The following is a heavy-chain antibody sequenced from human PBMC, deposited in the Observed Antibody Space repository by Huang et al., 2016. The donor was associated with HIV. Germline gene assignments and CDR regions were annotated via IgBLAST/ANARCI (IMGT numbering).Heavy chain of an antibody. Sequence: QVQLVQSGSELRKPGASVKVSCQASGYTFTRYAMNWVRQAPGQGREWMGWINTNTGNPTYDQAFTGRFVLSLETSVSTAYLQISSLEAEDTAVYYCARDYYDSRGYDIHAVVDYWGQGTLVTVSS. D-gene: IGHD3-22*01. CDR1: GYTFTRYA. J-gene: IGHJ4*02. CDR2: INTNTGNP. V-gene: IGHV7-4-1*02. CDR3: ARDYYDSRGYDIHAVVDY.